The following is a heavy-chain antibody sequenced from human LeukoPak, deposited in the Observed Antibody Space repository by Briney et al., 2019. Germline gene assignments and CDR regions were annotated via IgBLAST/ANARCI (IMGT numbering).Heavy chain of an antibody. J-gene: IGHJ4*02. CDR2: ISGSGGST. V-gene: IGHV3-23*01. CDR1: GFTFSSYA. D-gene: IGHD3-10*01. Sequence: PGGSLRLSCAASGFTFSSYAMSWVRQAPGKGLEWVSAISGSGGSTYYADSVKGRFTISRDNSKNTLYLQMNSLRAEDTAVYYCARPGITMVRGALDYWGQGTLVTVSS. CDR3: ARPGITMVRGALDY.